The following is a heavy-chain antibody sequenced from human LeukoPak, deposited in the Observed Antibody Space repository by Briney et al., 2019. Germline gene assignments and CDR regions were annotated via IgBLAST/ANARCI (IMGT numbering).Heavy chain of an antibody. CDR1: GASITSSHW. Sequence: SETLSLTCAVSGASITSSHWWSWARQPPGKGLEWIGEIHDSGTTNYNPSLKSRVTISVDTSKNQFSLKLSSVTAADTAVYYCARGVKIEYSSSSRNWFFDLWGRGTLVTVSS. D-gene: IGHD6-6*01. CDR3: ARGVKIEYSSSSRNWFFDL. CDR2: IHDSGTT. V-gene: IGHV4-4*02. J-gene: IGHJ2*01.